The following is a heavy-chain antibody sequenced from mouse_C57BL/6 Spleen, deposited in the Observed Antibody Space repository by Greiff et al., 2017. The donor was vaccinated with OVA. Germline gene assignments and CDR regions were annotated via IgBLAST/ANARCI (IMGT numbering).Heavy chain of an antibody. V-gene: IGHV2-4*01. Sequence: QVQLQQSGPGLVQPSPSLSITCTVSGFSLTSYGVHWVRQPPGKGLEWLGVIWSGGSTAYYAAFISRLSISKDNSKSQVFFKMNSLQADDTAIYYCAKENWDYAMDYWGQGTSVTVSS. CDR2: IWSGGST. D-gene: IGHD4-1*01. CDR1: GFSLTSYG. CDR3: AKENWDYAMDY. J-gene: IGHJ4*01.